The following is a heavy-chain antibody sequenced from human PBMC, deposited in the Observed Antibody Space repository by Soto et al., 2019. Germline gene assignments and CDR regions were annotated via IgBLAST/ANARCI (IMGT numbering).Heavy chain of an antibody. CDR3: ARTQYYYGSGSLNWFDP. CDR1: GGSISSGGYY. V-gene: IGHV4-31*03. Sequence: QVQLQESGPGLVKPSQTLSLTCTVSGGSISSGGYYWSWIRQHPGKGLEWIGYIYYSGSTYYNPSLKSRVTISVDTSKNQFSLKLSSVTAADTAVYYCARTQYYYGSGSLNWFDPWGQGTLVTVSS. CDR2: IYYSGST. J-gene: IGHJ5*02. D-gene: IGHD3-10*01.